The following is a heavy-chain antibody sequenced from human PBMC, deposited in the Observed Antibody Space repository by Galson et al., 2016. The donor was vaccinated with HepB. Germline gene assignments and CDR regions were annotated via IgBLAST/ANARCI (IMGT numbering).Heavy chain of an antibody. D-gene: IGHD6-6*01. Sequence: SLRLSCAASGFSIRTYDMHWVRQAPGKGLEWVSAIGTAGDTYYPGSVKGRFTLSRENAKNSLYLEMNNLGAEDTAVYYCARDRGLAASHRENWYFGLCVRGALVTVSS. CDR2: IGTAGDT. V-gene: IGHV3-13*01. CDR1: GFSIRTYD. CDR3: ARDRGLAASHRENWYFGL. J-gene: IGHJ2*01.